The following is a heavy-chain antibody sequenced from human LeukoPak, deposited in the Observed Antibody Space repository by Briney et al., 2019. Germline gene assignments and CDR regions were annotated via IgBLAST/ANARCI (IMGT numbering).Heavy chain of an antibody. D-gene: IGHD3-16*01. J-gene: IGHJ4*02. CDR3: ARDRYDYVWGSYDEYYFDY. Sequence: GGSLRLSCAASGFTFSSYAMSWVRQAPGKGLEWVSGISGGSTYYADSVKGRFTISRDNSKNTLYLQMNSLRAEDTAVYYCARDRYDYVWGSYDEYYFDYWGQGTLVTVSS. V-gene: IGHV3-23*01. CDR1: GFTFSSYA. CDR2: ISGGST.